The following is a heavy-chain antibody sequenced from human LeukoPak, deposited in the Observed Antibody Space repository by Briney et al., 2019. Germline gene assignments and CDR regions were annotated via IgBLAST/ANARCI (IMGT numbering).Heavy chain of an antibody. CDR2: ITPNSGGT. V-gene: IGHV1-2*02. J-gene: IGHJ4*02. D-gene: IGHD5-24*01. Sequence: ASVKVSCKASGYTFTAYYIHWVRQAPGQGLEWMGWITPNSGGTNYAQKFQGRVTMTRDTSISTAYMELSRLRSDDTAVYYCAKDGRRETAEFDYWGQGTLVTVSS. CDR3: AKDGRRETAEFDY. CDR1: GYTFTAYY.